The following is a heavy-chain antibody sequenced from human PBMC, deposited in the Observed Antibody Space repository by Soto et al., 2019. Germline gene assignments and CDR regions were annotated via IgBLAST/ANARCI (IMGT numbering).Heavy chain of an antibody. J-gene: IGHJ4*02. Sequence: GGSLRLSCAASGFTFSSYAMSWVRQAPGKGPECVSTIGGSGGSTSYADSVKGRFTISRDNSKNTLDLQLNSLRAEDTAVYYCAKAGIGYDFGDSWGQGTLVTVSS. D-gene: IGHD5-12*01. CDR3: AKAGIGYDFGDS. V-gene: IGHV3-23*01. CDR1: GFTFSSYA. CDR2: IGGSGGST.